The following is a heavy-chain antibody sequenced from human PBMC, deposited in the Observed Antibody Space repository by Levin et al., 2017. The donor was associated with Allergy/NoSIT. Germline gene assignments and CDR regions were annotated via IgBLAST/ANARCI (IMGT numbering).Heavy chain of an antibody. V-gene: IGHV1-18*01. D-gene: IGHD2-2*01. CDR2: VSTYSGNT. J-gene: IGHJ5*02. CDR3: ARDRRDCSSTSCYALGLNWFAP. CDR1: GYTFTTFG. Sequence: GESLKISCKASGYTFTTFGISWVRQAPGQGLEWMGWVSTYSGNTNYAQNLQDRVTMTTDTSTSTAHMELRSLRSDDTAVYYCARDRRDCSSTSCYALGLNWFAPWGQGTLVTVSS.